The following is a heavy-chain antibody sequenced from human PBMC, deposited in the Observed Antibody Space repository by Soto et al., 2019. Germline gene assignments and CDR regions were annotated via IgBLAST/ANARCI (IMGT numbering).Heavy chain of an antibody. V-gene: IGHV3-7*04. CDR2: IKQDGSQK. CDR3: ARDGNFYGMDV. CDR1: GFTFSRYW. D-gene: IGHD1-26*01. Sequence: EVQLVESGGGLVQPGGSLRLSCAASGFTFSRYWMTWVRQAAGKGLEWVATIKQDGSQKYSVDSVKGRFTISRDNAKNSLYLQMNSPRAEDTAVYYCARDGNFYGMDVWGQGTTVTVSS. J-gene: IGHJ6*02.